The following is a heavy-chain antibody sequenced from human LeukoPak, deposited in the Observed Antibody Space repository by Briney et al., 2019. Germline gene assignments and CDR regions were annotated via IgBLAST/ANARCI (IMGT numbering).Heavy chain of an antibody. D-gene: IGHD3-16*01. V-gene: IGHV3-23*01. CDR1: GFTFSSYA. CDR2: MSSSGDRT. Sequence: PGGSLRLSCAASGFTFSSYAMSWVRQAPGKGPEWVSAMSSSGDRTYYADSVKGRFTISSDNSKNTLYLQMNSLRAEDTAVYYCARLSGGDARWDHFDCWGQGTLVIVSS. J-gene: IGHJ4*02. CDR3: ARLSGGDARWDHFDC.